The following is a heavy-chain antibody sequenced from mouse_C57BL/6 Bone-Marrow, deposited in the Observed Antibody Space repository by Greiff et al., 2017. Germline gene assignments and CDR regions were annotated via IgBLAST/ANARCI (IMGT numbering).Heavy chain of an antibody. CDR1: GYSFTSYY. CDR3: ARGSNYY. D-gene: IGHD2-5*01. V-gene: IGHV1-66*01. Sequence: LEESGPELVKPGASVKISCKASGYSFTSYYIHWVKQRPGQGLEWIGWIYPGSGNTKYNEKFKGKATLTADTSSSTAYMQRSSLTSEDSAVYYCARGSNYYWGQGTTLTVSS. CDR2: IYPGSGNT. J-gene: IGHJ2*01.